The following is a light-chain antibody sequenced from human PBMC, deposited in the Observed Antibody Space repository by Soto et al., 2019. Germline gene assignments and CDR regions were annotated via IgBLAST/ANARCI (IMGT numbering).Light chain of an antibody. CDR3: QQYNKWPPLT. J-gene: IGKJ4*02. V-gene: IGKV3-15*01. Sequence: EIVMTQSPATLSVSPGERATLSCRASQSVSSDLAWYQQKPGQAPRLLIYDASTRATGIPVRFSGSGSGTDFTLTISSLQSEDFALYYCQQYNKWPPLTFRGGNKVEI. CDR1: QSVSSD. CDR2: DAS.